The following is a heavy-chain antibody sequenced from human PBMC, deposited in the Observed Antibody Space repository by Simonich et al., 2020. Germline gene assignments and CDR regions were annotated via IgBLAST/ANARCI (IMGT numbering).Heavy chain of an antibody. CDR1: GYTFTSYG. CDR2: VSVYKGNK. J-gene: IGHJ4*02. D-gene: IGHD2-15*01. V-gene: IGHV1-18*01. Sequence: QVQLVQSGAEVKKPGASVKVSCKASGYTFTSYGISGVRQAPGQGLEWMGWVSVYKGNKNYAQKLQGRVTMTTDTSTSTAYMGLRSLRSDYTAVYYCARASRGTWWYYYFDYWGQGTLVTVSS. CDR3: ARASRGTWWYYYFDY.